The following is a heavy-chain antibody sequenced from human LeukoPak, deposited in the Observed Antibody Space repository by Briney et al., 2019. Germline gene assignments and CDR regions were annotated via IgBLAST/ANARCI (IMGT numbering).Heavy chain of an antibody. CDR1: GFTFSSYG. CDR3: AKDIFDITGTTDY. CDR2: IWYDGSNK. D-gene: IGHD1-7*01. V-gene: IGHV3-33*06. J-gene: IGHJ4*02. Sequence: GRSLRFSCAASGFTFSSYGMHWVRQAPGKGLEWVAVIWYDGSNKYYADSVKGRFTISRDNSKNTLYLQMNSLRAEDTAVYYCAKDIFDITGTTDYWGQGTLVTVSS.